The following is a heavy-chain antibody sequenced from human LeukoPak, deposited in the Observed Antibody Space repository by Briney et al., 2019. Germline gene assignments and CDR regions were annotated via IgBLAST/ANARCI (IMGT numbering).Heavy chain of an antibody. D-gene: IGHD6-19*01. CDR1: GGSISSYY. CDR3: AGYSSGYHDAFDI. V-gene: IGHV4-59*08. Sequence: SETLSLTCTVSGGSISSYYWSWIRQPPGKGLEWIGYIYYSGSTNYNPSLKSRVTISVDTSKNQFSLKLSSVTAADTAVYYCAGYSSGYHDAFDIWGQGTMVTVSS. J-gene: IGHJ3*02. CDR2: IYYSGST.